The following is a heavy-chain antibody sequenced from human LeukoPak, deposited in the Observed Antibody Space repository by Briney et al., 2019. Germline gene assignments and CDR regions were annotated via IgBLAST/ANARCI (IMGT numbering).Heavy chain of an antibody. Sequence: GASVRVSCKASGYTFTSYDINWVRQATGQGLEWMGWMNPNSGNTGYAQKFQGRVTMTRNTSTSTAYMELSSLRSEDTAVYYCARPYMVRGVITLRYYYYGMDVWGQGTTVTVSS. V-gene: IGHV1-8*01. D-gene: IGHD3-10*01. CDR1: GYTFTSYD. CDR2: MNPNSGNT. J-gene: IGHJ6*02. CDR3: ARPYMVRGVITLRYYYYGMDV.